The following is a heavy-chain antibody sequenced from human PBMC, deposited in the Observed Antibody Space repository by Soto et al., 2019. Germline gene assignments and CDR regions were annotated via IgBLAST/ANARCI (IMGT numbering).Heavy chain of an antibody. CDR2: AHDSGSA. Sequence: PSETLSLTCTVSGGSVIGGSYYWSWIRQSPGKGLEWIGYAHDSGSAEYNPSLQSRVTISIDTSKNQFSLRLTPVTSADTAVYYCAREHNFWSGFAFDMDVWGRGITVTVSS. J-gene: IGHJ6*02. CDR1: GGSVIGGSYY. V-gene: IGHV4-61*01. D-gene: IGHD3-3*01. CDR3: AREHNFWSGFAFDMDV.